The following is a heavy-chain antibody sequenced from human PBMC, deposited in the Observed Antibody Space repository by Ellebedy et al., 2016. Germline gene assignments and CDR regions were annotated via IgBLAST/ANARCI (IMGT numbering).Heavy chain of an antibody. Sequence: SETLSLTXAVYGGSFSGYYWSWIRQPPGKWLEWIGEINHSGSTNYNPSLKSRVTISVDTSKNQFSLKLSSVTAADTAVYYCARDVGSGSLLGWFDTWGQGTLVTVSS. CDR2: INHSGST. CDR1: GGSFSGYY. V-gene: IGHV4-34*01. D-gene: IGHD3-10*01. J-gene: IGHJ5*02. CDR3: ARDVGSGSLLGWFDT.